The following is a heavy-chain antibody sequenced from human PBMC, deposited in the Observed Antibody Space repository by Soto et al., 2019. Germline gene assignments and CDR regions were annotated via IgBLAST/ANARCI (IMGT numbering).Heavy chain of an antibody. J-gene: IGHJ4*02. CDR3: ARPRYDDSGTPFDY. Sequence: EVQLVESGGGLVQPGGSLRLSCAASGFTFSSYWMHWVRQVPEKGLVWVSIINADGSSTDYADSVKGRFTISRDNAKNTLYLQMSSLRAEDTAVYYCARPRYDDSGTPFDYWGQGTLVTVSS. CDR1: GFTFSSYW. V-gene: IGHV3-74*01. CDR2: INADGSST. D-gene: IGHD3-22*01.